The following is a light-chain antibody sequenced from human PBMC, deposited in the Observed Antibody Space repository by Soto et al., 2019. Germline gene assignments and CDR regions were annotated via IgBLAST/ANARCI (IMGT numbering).Light chain of an antibody. CDR2: ATS. J-gene: IGKJ1*01. V-gene: IGKV3-20*01. CDR1: QTVNSDY. Sequence: EIVLTQSPGTLSLSPGETATLSGRASQTVNSDYLAWFQQRPGRAPRLLIFATSRRATDIPDRFSGSVSGTDCTLAIRRLEPEDFAVYYCHQFGYSPRTFGQGTKVE. CDR3: HQFGYSPRT.